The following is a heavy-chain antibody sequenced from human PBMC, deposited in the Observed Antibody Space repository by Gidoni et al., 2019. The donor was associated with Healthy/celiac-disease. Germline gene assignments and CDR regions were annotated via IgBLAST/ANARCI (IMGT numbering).Heavy chain of an antibody. CDR1: GFTFGDYA. D-gene: IGHD2-15*01. CDR3: TRYPIYSSY. Sequence: EVQLVESGGGLVKPGRSLRLSFKASGFTFGDYAMSGFRQAPGKGLEWVGFIRSKAYGGTTEYAASVKGRFTISRDDSKSIAYLQMNSLKTEDTAVYYCTRYPIYSSYWGQGTLVTVSS. V-gene: IGHV3-49*05. J-gene: IGHJ4*02. CDR2: IRSKAYGGTT.